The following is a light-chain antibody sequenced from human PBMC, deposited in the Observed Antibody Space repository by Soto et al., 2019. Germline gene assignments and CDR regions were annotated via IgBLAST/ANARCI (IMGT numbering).Light chain of an antibody. V-gene: IGKV3-11*01. Sequence: EIVLTQSPASLSLSPGERATLSCRASQSVSSYLAWYQHRPGQAPRLLIYDASNRATGIPARFSGSGSGTDFTLTISSLEAEDFGIYYCQHRSNWPMYTFGQGTKVDIK. CDR3: QHRSNWPMYT. CDR2: DAS. J-gene: IGKJ2*01. CDR1: QSVSSY.